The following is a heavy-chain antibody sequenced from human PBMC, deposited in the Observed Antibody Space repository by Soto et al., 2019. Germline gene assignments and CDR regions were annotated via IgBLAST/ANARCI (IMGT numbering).Heavy chain of an antibody. J-gene: IGHJ4*02. Sequence: LSLTCTVSGGSIRSYYWTWIRQPPGKGLEWIGYIYYSGSTNYNPSLESRVTMSVDTSKNQFSLKLSSVTAADTAVYYCARDLGYDTSGYYAYWGQGTLVTVSS. D-gene: IGHD3-22*01. CDR3: ARDLGYDTSGYYAY. V-gene: IGHV4-59*01. CDR2: IYYSGST. CDR1: GGSIRSYY.